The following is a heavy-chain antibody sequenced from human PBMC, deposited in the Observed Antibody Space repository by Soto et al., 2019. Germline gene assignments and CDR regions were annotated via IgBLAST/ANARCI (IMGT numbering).Heavy chain of an antibody. Sequence: GGSLRLSCAASGFTFSSYGMHWVRQAPGKGLEWVAVISYDGSNKYYADSVKGRFTISRDNSKNTLYLQMNSLRAEDTAVYYCAKGAIAVAGEEDYFDYWGQGTLVTVSS. V-gene: IGHV3-30*18. CDR1: GFTFSSYG. CDR3: AKGAIAVAGEEDYFDY. CDR2: ISYDGSNK. J-gene: IGHJ4*02. D-gene: IGHD6-19*01.